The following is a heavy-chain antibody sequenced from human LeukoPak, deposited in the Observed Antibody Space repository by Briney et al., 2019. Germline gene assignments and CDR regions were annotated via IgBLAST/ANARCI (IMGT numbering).Heavy chain of an antibody. CDR1: GFTFGDYA. D-gene: IGHD3-16*02. Sequence: GGSLRLSCTASGFTFGDYAMSWVRQAPGKGLEWAGFIRSKAYGGTTEYAASVKGRFTISRDDSKSIAYLQMNSLKTEDTAVYYCTKKSDYVWGSYRYYYYYMDVWGKGTTVTVSS. CDR3: TKKSDYVWGSYRYYYYYMDV. CDR2: IRSKAYGGTT. V-gene: IGHV3-49*04. J-gene: IGHJ6*03.